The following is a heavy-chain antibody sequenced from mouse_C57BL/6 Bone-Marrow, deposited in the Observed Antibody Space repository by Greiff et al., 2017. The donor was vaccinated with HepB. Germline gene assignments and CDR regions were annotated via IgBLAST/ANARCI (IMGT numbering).Heavy chain of an antibody. D-gene: IGHD3-2*02. J-gene: IGHJ3*01. Sequence: EVKLVESGGGLVQPGGSLKLSCAASGFTFSDYYMYWVRQTPEKRLEWVAYISNGGGSTYYPDTGKGRFTISSDNAKNTLYLQMSRLKSEDTAMYYCARQKDSSGYFAYWGQGTLVTVSA. CDR3: ARQKDSSGYFAY. CDR2: ISNGGGST. V-gene: IGHV5-12*01. CDR1: GFTFSDYY.